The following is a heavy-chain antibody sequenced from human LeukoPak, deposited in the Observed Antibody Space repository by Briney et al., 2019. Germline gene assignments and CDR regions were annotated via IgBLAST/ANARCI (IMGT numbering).Heavy chain of an antibody. D-gene: IGHD6-13*01. CDR3: ATVGAAATIDY. J-gene: IGHJ4*02. Sequence: ASVKVSCKASGGTFSSYAISWVRQAPGQGLEWMGGIIPIFGTANYAQKFQGRVTITADESTSTAYMELSSLRSEDTAVYYCATVGAAATIDYWGQGTLVTVSS. CDR2: IIPIFGTA. CDR1: GGTFSSYA. V-gene: IGHV1-69*13.